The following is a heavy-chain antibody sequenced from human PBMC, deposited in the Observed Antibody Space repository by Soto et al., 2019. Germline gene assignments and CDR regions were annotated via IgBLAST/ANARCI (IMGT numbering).Heavy chain of an antibody. CDR3: ARGGHDFWSGPFDY. J-gene: IGHJ4*02. CDR1: AGSISNYY. Sequence: SETLSLTCTVSAGSISNYYCNWILQPAGKGLEWIGRIDSSGSINYSPSLKSRVTMSVDTSENQFSLKLSSVTAADTAVYYCARGGHDFWSGPFDYWGQGTPVTVSS. CDR2: IDSSGSI. D-gene: IGHD3-3*01. V-gene: IGHV4-4*07.